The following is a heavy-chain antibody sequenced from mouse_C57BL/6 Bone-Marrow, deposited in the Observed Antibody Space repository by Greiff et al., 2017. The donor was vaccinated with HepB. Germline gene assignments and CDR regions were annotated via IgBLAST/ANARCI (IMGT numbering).Heavy chain of an antibody. D-gene: IGHD2-5*01. CDR3: ARKSNYDYYAMDY. J-gene: IGHJ4*01. CDR1: GYTFTSYW. Sequence: QVHVKQSGTELVKPGASVKLSCKASGYTFTSYWMHWVKQRPGQGLEWIGNINPSNGGTNYNEKFKSKATLTVDKSSSTAYMQLSSLTSEDSAVYYCARKSNYDYYAMDYWGQGTSVTVSS. V-gene: IGHV1-53*01. CDR2: INPSNGGT.